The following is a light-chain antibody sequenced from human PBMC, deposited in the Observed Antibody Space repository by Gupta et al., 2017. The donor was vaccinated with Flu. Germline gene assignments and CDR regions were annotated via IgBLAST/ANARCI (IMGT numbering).Light chain of an antibody. V-gene: IGLV8-61*01. CDR1: SGTVSSGYF. CDR2: HTN. J-gene: IGLJ3*02. CDR3: MLVLGSGSWM. Sequence: TVVTQETSFRVSPGGHVTVPCVLSSGTVSSGYFPSWYQQIPGQPPRTLIYHTNTRSSGVPDRFSGAIFGYKAALTITGAQADDEADYYCMLVLGSGSWMFGGWTKLTVL.